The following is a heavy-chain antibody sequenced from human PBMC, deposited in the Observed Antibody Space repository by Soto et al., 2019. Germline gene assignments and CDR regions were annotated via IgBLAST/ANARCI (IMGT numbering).Heavy chain of an antibody. CDR3: ARDPSSPYSDILTGYYTFYYMDV. CDR1: GVTVSSYS. Sequence: NPGGCLRLSCAASGVTVSSYSMAGVRQAQGKGLEWVSSISSSSSYIYYADSVKGRFTISRDNAKNSLYLQMNSLRAEDTAVYYCARDPSSPYSDILTGYYTFYYMDVWGKGTTVTVSS. D-gene: IGHD3-9*01. CDR2: ISSSSSYI. J-gene: IGHJ6*03. V-gene: IGHV3-21*01.